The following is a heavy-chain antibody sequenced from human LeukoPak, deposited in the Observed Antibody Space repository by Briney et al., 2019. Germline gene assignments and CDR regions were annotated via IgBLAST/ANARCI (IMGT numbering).Heavy chain of an antibody. CDR1: GYTFTSYG. CDR2: ISAYNGNT. Sequence: GASVTVSCKASGYTFTSYGISWVRQAPGQGLEWMGWISAYNGNTNYAQKLQGRVTMTTDTSTSTAYMELRSLRSDDTAVYYCARDRELRDFWSGYYILGVVPYYFDYWGQGTLVTVSS. V-gene: IGHV1-18*01. J-gene: IGHJ4*02. D-gene: IGHD3-3*01. CDR3: ARDRELRDFWSGYYILGVVPYYFDY.